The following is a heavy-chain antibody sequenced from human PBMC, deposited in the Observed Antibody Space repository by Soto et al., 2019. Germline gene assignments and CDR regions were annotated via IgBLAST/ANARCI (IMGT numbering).Heavy chain of an antibody. J-gene: IGHJ3*02. CDR1: GVTFSGYW. D-gene: IGHD6-19*01. CDR3: ARAMGTDGWSNHPFDI. CDR2: IKSDGSEK. V-gene: IGHV3-74*01. Sequence: GGSMRLSCAASGVTFSGYWMHWVRQAPGKGLEWVSRIKSDGSEKNYVDSVRGRFIISRDNAKNTVFLQMNGLRVEDTAVYFCARAMGTDGWSNHPFDIWGQGTMVTVSS.